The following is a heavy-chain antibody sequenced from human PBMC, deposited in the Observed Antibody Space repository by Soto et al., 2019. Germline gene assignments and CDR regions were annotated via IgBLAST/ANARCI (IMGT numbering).Heavy chain of an antibody. CDR1: GFTFTSSA. D-gene: IGHD3-3*01. CDR2: IVVGSGNT. CDR3: AADAIFGVVTSPYYYYGMDV. V-gene: IGHV1-58*01. Sequence: VASVKVSCKASGFTFTSSAVQWVRQARGQRLEWIGWIVVGSGNTNYAQKFQERVTITRDMSTSTAYMELSSLRSEDTAVYYCAADAIFGVVTSPYYYYGMDVWGQGTTVTVSS. J-gene: IGHJ6*02.